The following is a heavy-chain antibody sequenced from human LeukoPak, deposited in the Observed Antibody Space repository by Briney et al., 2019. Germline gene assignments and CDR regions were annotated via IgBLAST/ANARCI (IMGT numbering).Heavy chain of an antibody. D-gene: IGHD4-11*01. CDR2: ISSSSSTI. V-gene: IGHV3-48*04. CDR1: GFTFKTYT. Sequence: GGSLRLSCAASGFTFKTYTMHWVRQAPGMGLEWVSSISSSSSTIYYADSVKGRFTISRDNAKNSLYLQMNSLRAEDTAVYYCASDLTETTDYWGQGTLVTVSS. J-gene: IGHJ4*02. CDR3: ASDLTETTDY.